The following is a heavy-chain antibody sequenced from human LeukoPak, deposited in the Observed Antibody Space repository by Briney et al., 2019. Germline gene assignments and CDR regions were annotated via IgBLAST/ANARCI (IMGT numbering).Heavy chain of an antibody. D-gene: IGHD3-22*01. CDR1: GFTFSSYA. Sequence: GGSLRVSCAASGFTFSSYAMHWVRQAPGKGLEWVAVISYDGSNKYYADSVKGRFTISRDNFKNTLYLQMNSLRAEDTAVYYCARVMTPNYYDSGDYWGQGTLVTVSS. V-gene: IGHV3-30*14. CDR3: ARVMTPNYYDSGDY. J-gene: IGHJ4*02. CDR2: ISYDGSNK.